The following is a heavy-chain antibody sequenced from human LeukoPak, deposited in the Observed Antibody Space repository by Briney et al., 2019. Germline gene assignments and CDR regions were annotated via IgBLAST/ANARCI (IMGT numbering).Heavy chain of an antibody. CDR3: ARDLGGSRNAFDI. J-gene: IGHJ3*02. D-gene: IGHD3-16*01. V-gene: IGHV3-48*01. CDR2: ISSSSTI. CDR1: GFTFSSYS. Sequence: GGSLRLSCAASGFTFSSYSMNWVRQAPGKGLEWVSYISSSSTIYYADSVKGRFTISRDNAKNSLYLQMNSLRAEDTAVYYCARDLGGSRNAFDIWGQGTMVTVSS.